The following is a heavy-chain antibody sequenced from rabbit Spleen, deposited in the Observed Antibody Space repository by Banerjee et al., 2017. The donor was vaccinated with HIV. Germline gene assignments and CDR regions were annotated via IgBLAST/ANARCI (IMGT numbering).Heavy chain of an antibody. D-gene: IGHD6-1*01. CDR1: GFSFSSGYY. J-gene: IGHJ4*01. V-gene: IGHV1S47*01. CDR2: IYNGDGST. CDR3: ARVGGVGVFGYATL. Sequence: QEQLEESGGGLVKPGGSLTLTCKASGFSFSSGYYMCWVRQAPGKGPEWIACIYNGDGSTYYASWVNGRFTISRSTSLNTVTLQMTSLTAADTATYFCARVGGVGVFGYATLWGQGTLVTVS.